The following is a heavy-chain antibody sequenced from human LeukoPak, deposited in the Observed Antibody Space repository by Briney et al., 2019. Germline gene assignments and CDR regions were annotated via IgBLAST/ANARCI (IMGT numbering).Heavy chain of an antibody. CDR3: AKDSKVTMVRGVHFDY. J-gene: IGHJ4*02. Sequence: GGSLRLSCAASGFTFSSYAMSWVRQAPGKGLEWVSAISGSGGSTYYADSVKGRFTISRGNSKNTLYLQMNSLRAEDTAVYYCAKDSKVTMVRGVHFDYWGQGTLVTVSS. CDR1: GFTFSSYA. CDR2: ISGSGGST. V-gene: IGHV3-23*01. D-gene: IGHD3-10*01.